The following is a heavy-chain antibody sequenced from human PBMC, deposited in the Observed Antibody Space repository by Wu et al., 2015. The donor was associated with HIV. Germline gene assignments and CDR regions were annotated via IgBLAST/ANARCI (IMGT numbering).Heavy chain of an antibody. CDR1: GYSLTSYY. V-gene: IGHV1-2*06. J-gene: IGHJ5*02. D-gene: IGHD6-13*01. Sequence: QGQLLQSEAVVPKPGASMKISCRASGYSLTSYYIHWVRQIPGQGLEWLGRIDPDIDDKIYSRKFQGRILITRNTSISTVYLELTRLKRGDTAVYYCARVPPIAAAGTAWFDPWGQGTLVTVSS. CDR3: ARVPPIAAAGTAWFDP. CDR2: IDPDIDDK.